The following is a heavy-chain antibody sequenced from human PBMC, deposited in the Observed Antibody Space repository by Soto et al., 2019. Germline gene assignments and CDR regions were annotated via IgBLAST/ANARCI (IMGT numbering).Heavy chain of an antibody. V-gene: IGHV4-39*01. CDR2: IYYSGST. J-gene: IGHJ5*02. CDR1: GGSISSSSYY. Sequence: PSETLSLTCTVSGGSISSSSYYWGWIRQPPGKGLEWIGSIYYSGSTYYNPSLKSRVTISVDTSKNQFSLKLSSVTAADTAVYYCARLGASGGSCYIRTPCNWFDPWGQGTLVTVSS. CDR3: ARLGASGGSCYIRTPCNWFDP. D-gene: IGHD2-15*01.